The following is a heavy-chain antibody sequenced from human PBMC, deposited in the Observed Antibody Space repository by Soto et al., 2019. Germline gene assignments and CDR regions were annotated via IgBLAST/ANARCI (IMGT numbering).Heavy chain of an antibody. J-gene: IGHJ5*02. V-gene: IGHV4-30-4*01. CDR3: ARVIPPLEFWFDP. CDR2: IYYSGST. D-gene: IGHD3-10*01. Sequence: ASETLSLTWTVSGGTIRGGDYYWSWIHQPPGKGLEWIGYIYYSGSTYYNPSLKSRVTISVDTSKNQFSLKLSSVTAADTAVYYCARVIPPLEFWFDPWGHGTLVTVSS. CDR1: GGTIRGGDYY.